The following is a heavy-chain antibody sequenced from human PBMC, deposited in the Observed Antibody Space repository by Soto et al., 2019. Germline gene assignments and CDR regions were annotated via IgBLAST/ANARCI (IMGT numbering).Heavy chain of an antibody. D-gene: IGHD3-16*01. V-gene: IGHV4-39*01. CDR1: GGSISSSSYY. CDR3: ARHSVLVRLNDY. Sequence: QLQLQESGPGLVKPSETLSLTCTVSGGSISSSSYYWGWIRQPPGKGLEWIGSIYYSGSTYYNPSLNSRVTISVDTSKNQFALKLSSVTAADTAVYYGARHSVLVRLNDYWVQGTLVTVSS. CDR2: IYYSGST. J-gene: IGHJ4*02.